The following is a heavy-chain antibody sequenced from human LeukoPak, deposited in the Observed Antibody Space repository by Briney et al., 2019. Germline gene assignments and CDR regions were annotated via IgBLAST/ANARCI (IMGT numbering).Heavy chain of an antibody. CDR2: ISDNGSST. D-gene: IGHD5-24*01. CDR1: GFTFSSDA. J-gene: IGHJ5*02. Sequence: GGSLRLSCAASGFTFSSDAMSWVRQAPGKGLEWVSAISDNGSSTYYADSVKGRFTIYRDDSKNTLYLQMNSLRAEDTAVYYGATLYKGWFDPGGQGTLVTVSS. V-gene: IGHV3-23*01. CDR3: ATLYKGWFDP.